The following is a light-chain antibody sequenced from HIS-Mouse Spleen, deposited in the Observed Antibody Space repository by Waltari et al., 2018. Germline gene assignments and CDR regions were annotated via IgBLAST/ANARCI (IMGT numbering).Light chain of an antibody. J-gene: IGLJ3*02. V-gene: IGLV6-57*04. CDR3: QSYDSSNLV. CDR2: EDN. CDR1: SGSIASNY. Sequence: NFMLTQPHSVSESPGKTVTISCTRSSGSIASNYVQWYQQRPGSAPTTVIYEDNQRPAGVPDLFSGSIDSSSTSASLTISGLKTEDEADYYCQSYDSSNLVFGGGTKLTVL.